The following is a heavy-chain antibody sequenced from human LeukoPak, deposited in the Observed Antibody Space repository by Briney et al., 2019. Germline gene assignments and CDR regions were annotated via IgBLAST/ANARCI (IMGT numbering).Heavy chain of an antibody. D-gene: IGHD3-10*02. J-gene: IGHJ6*04. Sequence: GGSLRLSCAASGFTFSSYAMSWVRQAPGKGLEWVSAISGSGGSTYYADSVKGRFTISRDNSKNTLSLQMNSLRAQDTAVYYCAELGITMIGGVWGKGTTVTISS. CDR2: ISGSGGST. V-gene: IGHV3-23*01. CDR1: GFTFSSYA. CDR3: AELGITMIGGV.